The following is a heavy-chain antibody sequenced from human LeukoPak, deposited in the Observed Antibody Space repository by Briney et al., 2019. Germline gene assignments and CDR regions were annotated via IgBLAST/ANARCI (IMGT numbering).Heavy chain of an antibody. D-gene: IGHD2-15*01. CDR1: GYNFNDAW. CDR3: TSEQDCSGRSCSVF. Sequence: GGSLRLSCEASGYNFNDAWVSWVRQAPGKGLEWVGRIKSKSAGETRDYATAVKDRFTISRDDSTNMLFLQMYSLKTEDTAVYYCTSEQDCSGRSCSVFWGQGTLVIVSS. J-gene: IGHJ4*02. CDR2: IKSKSAGETR. V-gene: IGHV3-15*01.